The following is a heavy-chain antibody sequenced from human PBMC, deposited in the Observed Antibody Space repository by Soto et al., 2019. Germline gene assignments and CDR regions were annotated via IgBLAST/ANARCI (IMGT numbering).Heavy chain of an antibody. CDR3: ARGSPYYDSSGYSYGLRLWYFDL. V-gene: IGHV1-69*06. D-gene: IGHD3-22*01. J-gene: IGHJ2*01. CDR2: IIPIFGTA. CDR1: GGTFSSYA. Sequence: QVQLVQSGAEVKKPGSSVKVSCKASGGTFSSYAISWVRQAPGQGLEWMGGIIPIFGTANYAQKFQGRVTITADKSTSTAYMELSSLRSEDTAVYYCARGSPYYDSSGYSYGLRLWYFDLWGRGTLVTVSS.